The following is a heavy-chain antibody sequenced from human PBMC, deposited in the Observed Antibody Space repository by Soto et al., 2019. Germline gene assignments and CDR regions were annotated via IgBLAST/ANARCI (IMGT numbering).Heavy chain of an antibody. V-gene: IGHV4-34*01. CDR3: ARDSRVILKGSGSYYMSYYGMDV. D-gene: IGHD3-10*01. CDR1: GGPFSGYH. CDR2: INHSGRT. J-gene: IGHJ6*02. Sequence: SETLSLTCAVYGGPFSGYHWSWIRQPPGKGLEWIGEINHSGRTNYNPSLKSRVTISVYTSKNQFSLKLSSVTAADKAVYYCARDSRVILKGSGSYYMSYYGMDVWGQGTTVTVSS.